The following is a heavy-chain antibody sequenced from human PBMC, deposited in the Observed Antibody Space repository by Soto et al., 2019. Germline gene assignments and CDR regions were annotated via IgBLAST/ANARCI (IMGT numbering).Heavy chain of an antibody. Sequence: PGESLKISCKGSGYSFTSYWISWVCQMPGKGLEWMGRIDPSDSYTNYSPSFQGHVTISADKSISTAYLQWSSLKASDTAMYYCAREEGGTMIVVVDAFDIWGQGTMVTVSS. CDR2: IDPSDSYT. D-gene: IGHD3-22*01. V-gene: IGHV5-10-1*01. CDR1: GYSFTSYW. CDR3: AREEGGTMIVVVDAFDI. J-gene: IGHJ3*02.